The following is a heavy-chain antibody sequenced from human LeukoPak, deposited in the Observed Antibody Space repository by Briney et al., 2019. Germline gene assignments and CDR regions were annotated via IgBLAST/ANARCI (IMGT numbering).Heavy chain of an antibody. CDR1: GGSISSGDYY. CDR3: ARVRGGYGGNSWLDY. CDR2: IYTSGST. V-gene: IGHV4-61*02. D-gene: IGHD4-23*01. J-gene: IGHJ4*02. Sequence: SQTLSLACTVSGGSISSGDYYWSWIRQPPGKGLEWIGRIYTSGSTNYNPSLKSRVTISVDTSKNQFSLKLSSVTAADTAVYYCARVRGGYGGNSWLDYWGQGTLVTVSS.